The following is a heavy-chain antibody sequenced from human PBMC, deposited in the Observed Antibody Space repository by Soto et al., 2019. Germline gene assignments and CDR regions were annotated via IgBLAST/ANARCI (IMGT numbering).Heavy chain of an antibody. Sequence: EVQLVGSGGGLVQPVSSLILSWATSGFTFEDYAMHWVRQAPGKGLAWVSSITWNSDSIDYADSVKGRFTIYRDNVKNSLFLQMIRLRADDTALYYCAKETYCSNALYYMGHKGYCFDYWGQGKPVTVAS. D-gene: IGHD2-8*01. J-gene: IGHJ4*02. V-gene: IGHV3-9*01. CDR2: ITWNSDSI. CDR3: AKETYCSNALYYMGHKGYCFDY. CDR1: GFTFEDYA.